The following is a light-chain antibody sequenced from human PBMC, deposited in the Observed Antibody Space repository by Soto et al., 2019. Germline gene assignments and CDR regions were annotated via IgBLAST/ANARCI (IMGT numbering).Light chain of an antibody. V-gene: IGLV2-11*01. CDR1: SSDVGGYNC. CDR2: DVT. J-gene: IGLJ1*01. CDR3: GSYTSTDTPFV. Sequence: QSVLTQPRSVSGSPGQSVTISCTGTSSDVGGYNCVSWYQQHPGKAPKLMIYDVTKRPSGVPDRFSGSKSGNKASLTISNLEAEDESDYYCGSYTSTDTPFVFGTGTKVTVL.